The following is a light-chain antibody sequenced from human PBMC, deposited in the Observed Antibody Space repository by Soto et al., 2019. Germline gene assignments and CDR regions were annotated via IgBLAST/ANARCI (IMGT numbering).Light chain of an antibody. V-gene: IGKV1-39*01. CDR1: QCIRNY. J-gene: IGKJ2*01. CDR2: VAS. Sequence: DIQMTQSPSSLSASVGDRVTITCRASQCIRNYVNWYQQKPGKAPKFLIYVASTLQSGVPSRFSGSGSGTDFTLTISSLQHEDFATYYCQQSYSTPYTFGPGTKLEIK. CDR3: QQSYSTPYT.